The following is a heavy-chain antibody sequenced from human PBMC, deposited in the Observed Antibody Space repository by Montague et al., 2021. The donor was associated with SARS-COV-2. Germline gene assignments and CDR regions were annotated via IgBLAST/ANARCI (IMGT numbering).Heavy chain of an antibody. D-gene: IGHD2-8*01. CDR3: ARGEGVMVYVYGMDV. Sequence: TLSLTCTVSGGSISSGGYCWSWIRQHPGKGLEWIGYIYYSGSTNYNPSLKSRLTISVDTSKNQFSLKLSSVTAADTAEYYCARGEGVMVYVYGMDVWGQGTTVTVSS. J-gene: IGHJ6*02. CDR1: GGSISSGGYC. CDR2: IYYSGST. V-gene: IGHV4-31*03.